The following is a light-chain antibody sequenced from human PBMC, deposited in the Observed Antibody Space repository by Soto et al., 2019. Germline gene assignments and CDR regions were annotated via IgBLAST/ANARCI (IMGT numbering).Light chain of an antibody. CDR3: SSYTTSNTLYV. CDR2: EVR. J-gene: IGLJ1*01. Sequence: QSALTQPASVSGSPGQSITISCTGTSSDVGAYNYVSWYQHHPGKAPKVIIYEVRNRPSGFSSRFSGSKSGNTASLTISGLQAEDEADYYCSSYTTSNTLYVFGTGTQLTVL. CDR1: SSDVGAYNY. V-gene: IGLV2-14*01.